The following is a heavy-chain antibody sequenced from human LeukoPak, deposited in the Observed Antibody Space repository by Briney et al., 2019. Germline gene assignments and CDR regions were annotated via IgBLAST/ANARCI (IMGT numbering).Heavy chain of an antibody. V-gene: IGHV3-9*03. Sequence: GGSLRLSCAASGFTFDDYAMHWVRQAPGKGLEWVSGISWNSGSIGYADSVKGRFTISRDNAKNSLYPQMNSLRAEDMALYYCAKGAWETVVTHFDYWGQGTLVTVSS. J-gene: IGHJ4*02. D-gene: IGHD4-23*01. CDR2: ISWNSGSI. CDR1: GFTFDDYA. CDR3: AKGAWETVVTHFDY.